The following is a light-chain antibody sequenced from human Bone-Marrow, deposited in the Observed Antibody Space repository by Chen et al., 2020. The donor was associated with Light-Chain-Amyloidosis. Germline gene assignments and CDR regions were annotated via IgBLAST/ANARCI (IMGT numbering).Light chain of an antibody. CDR3: CSHASSATVV. CDR1: SSDVGSSNF. CDR2: EGS. Sequence: QSALTQPASVSGSPGQSITISCTGTSSDVGSSNFVSWYQQYPGKAPKLIIFEGSKRPLGLSNRFSGSKSGNTASLTISGLQTEDEADYYCCSHASSATVVFGRGTKVTVL. V-gene: IGLV2-23*01. J-gene: IGLJ2*01.